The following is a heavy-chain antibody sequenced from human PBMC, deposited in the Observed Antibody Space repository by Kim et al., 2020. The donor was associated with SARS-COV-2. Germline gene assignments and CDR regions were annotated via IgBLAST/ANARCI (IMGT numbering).Heavy chain of an antibody. Sequence: ASVKVSCKASGYTFTGYYMHWVRQAPGQGLEWMGWINPNSGGTNYAQKFQGRVTMTRDTSISTAYMELSRLRSDDTAVYYCARDIVRGSYWGPYYYYGMDVWGQGTTVTVSS. CDR3: ARDIVRGSYWGPYYYYGMDV. CDR2: INPNSGGT. V-gene: IGHV1-2*02. J-gene: IGHJ6*02. D-gene: IGHD1-26*01. CDR1: GYTFTGYY.